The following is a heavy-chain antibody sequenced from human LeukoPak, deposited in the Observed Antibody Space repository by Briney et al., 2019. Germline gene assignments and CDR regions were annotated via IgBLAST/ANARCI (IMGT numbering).Heavy chain of an antibody. Sequence: GESLKISCKGSGYSFTSYWIGWVRQMPGKGPEWMGIIYPGDSDTRYSPSFQGQVTISADKSISTAYLQWSSLKASDTAMYYCARQSPYCSGGSCYRSGWFDPWGQGTLVTVSS. CDR2: IYPGDSDT. D-gene: IGHD2-15*01. CDR3: ARQSPYCSGGSCYRSGWFDP. J-gene: IGHJ5*02. CDR1: GYSFTSYW. V-gene: IGHV5-51*01.